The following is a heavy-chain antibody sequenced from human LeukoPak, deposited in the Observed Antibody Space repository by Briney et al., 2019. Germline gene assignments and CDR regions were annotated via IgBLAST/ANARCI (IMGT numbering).Heavy chain of an antibody. J-gene: IGHJ3*02. Sequence: ASVKVSCKASGYTFTGYYMHWVRQALGQGLEWMGWINPNSGGTNYAQKFQGRVTMTRDTSISTAHMELSRLRSDDTAVYYCARGLRGGRYQLLYAFDIWGQGTMVTVSS. CDR2: INPNSGGT. CDR1: GYTFTGYY. V-gene: IGHV1-2*02. D-gene: IGHD2-2*01. CDR3: ARGLRGGRYQLLYAFDI.